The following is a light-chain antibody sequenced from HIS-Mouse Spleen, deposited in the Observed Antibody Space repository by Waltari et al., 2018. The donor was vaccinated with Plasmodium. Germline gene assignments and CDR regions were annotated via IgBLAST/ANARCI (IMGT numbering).Light chain of an antibody. J-gene: IGLJ2*01. CDR3: QAWDSSTVV. CDR2: QDS. Sequence: SYELTQPPSVSVSPGQTASITCSGDKLGDKYACWYQQKQGQSPVLVIYQDSKRPSGIPRRFSGSNSGNTATLTISGTQAMDEADYYCQAWDSSTVVFGGGTKLTVL. V-gene: IGLV3-1*01. CDR1: KLGDKY.